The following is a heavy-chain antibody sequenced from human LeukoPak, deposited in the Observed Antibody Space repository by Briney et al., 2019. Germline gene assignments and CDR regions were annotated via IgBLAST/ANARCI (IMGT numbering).Heavy chain of an antibody. CDR2: IYDSGDT. Sequence: SGTLSLTCTVSGVSISSSAYYWDWIRQPPGQGLEWIGNIYDSGDTYYTPSLKSRVTMFVDTSNNKFSLKLSSVTAADTAVYYCARHGRPGYGGYENAFDIWGQGTMVTVSS. CDR3: ARHGRPGYGGYENAFDI. CDR1: GVSISSSAYY. D-gene: IGHD5-12*01. J-gene: IGHJ3*02. V-gene: IGHV4-39*01.